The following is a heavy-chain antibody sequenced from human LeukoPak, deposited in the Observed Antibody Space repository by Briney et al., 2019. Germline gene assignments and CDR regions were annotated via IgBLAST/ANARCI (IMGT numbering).Heavy chain of an antibody. D-gene: IGHD6-19*01. V-gene: IGHV3-53*01. Sequence: PGGSLRLSCAASGFTVSSNYMSWVRQAPGKGLERVSIIYSGGSTFYADSVKGRFTISIDNAKNSLYLQMNSLRAEDTAVYYCAKPAISSRGWYYDYWGQGTLVTVSS. J-gene: IGHJ4*02. CDR3: AKPAISSRGWYYDY. CDR1: GFTVSSNY. CDR2: IYSGGST.